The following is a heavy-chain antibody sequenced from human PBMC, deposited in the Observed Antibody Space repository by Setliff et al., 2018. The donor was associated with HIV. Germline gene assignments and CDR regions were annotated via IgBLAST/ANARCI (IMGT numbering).Heavy chain of an antibody. D-gene: IGHD3-10*01. CDR3: ASDSPAARFEELEDHYYYFMDV. J-gene: IGHJ6*03. V-gene: IGHV1-69*13. CDR2: IIPIFGTA. CDR1: GGPFTSA. Sequence: SVKVSCKASGGPFTSAFNWVRQVPGQGLEWMGGIIPIFGTANYAQNFGGRVTITADQSTTTSYLQLNSLRYEDTAIYYCASDSPAARFEELEDHYYYFMDVWGKGTTVTVSS.